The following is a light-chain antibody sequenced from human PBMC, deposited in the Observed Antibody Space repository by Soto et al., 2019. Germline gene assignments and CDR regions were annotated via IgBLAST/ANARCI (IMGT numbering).Light chain of an antibody. CDR2: EVR. Sequence: QSALTQPASVSGSAGQSITISCSGTTRDVGAYNLVSWYQQHPGTAPKLIIYEVRNRPSGISSRLSGSRSGNTASLTISGLQPEDEGDYYCSAYTARSTLVFGGGTKVTVL. CDR1: TRDVGAYNL. CDR3: SAYTARSTLV. V-gene: IGLV2-14*01. J-gene: IGLJ3*02.